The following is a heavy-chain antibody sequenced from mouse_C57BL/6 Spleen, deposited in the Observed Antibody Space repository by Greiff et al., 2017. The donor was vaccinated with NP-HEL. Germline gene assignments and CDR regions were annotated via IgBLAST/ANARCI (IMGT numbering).Heavy chain of an antibody. V-gene: IGHV1-66*01. Sequence: QVQLKQSGPELVKPGASVKISCKASGYSFTSYYIHWVKQRPGQGLEWIGWIYPGSGNTKYNEKFKGKATLTADTSSSTAYMQLSSLTSEDSAVYYCARPYYYGSSSAWFAYWGQGTLVTVSA. D-gene: IGHD1-1*01. J-gene: IGHJ3*01. CDR3: ARPYYYGSSSAWFAY. CDR2: IYPGSGNT. CDR1: GYSFTSYY.